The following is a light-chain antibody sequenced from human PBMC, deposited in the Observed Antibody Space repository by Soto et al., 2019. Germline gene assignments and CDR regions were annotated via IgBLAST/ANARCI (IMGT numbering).Light chain of an antibody. V-gene: IGKV1-5*03. CDR3: QQFNGRYP. CDR2: KAS. Sequence: DIQMTQSPSTLSASVGDRVTITCRASQSISSWLAWYQQKPGKAPKLLIYKASSLESGVPSRFSGSGSGTDFPLPISSLRPDDFAPFYCQQFNGRYPLGQGPKL. CDR1: QSISSW. J-gene: IGKJ2*01.